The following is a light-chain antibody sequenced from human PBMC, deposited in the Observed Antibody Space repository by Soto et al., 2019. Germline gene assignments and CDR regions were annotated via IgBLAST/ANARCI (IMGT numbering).Light chain of an antibody. CDR1: QRINSY. CDR3: QQSYSSPLT. CDR2: TAS. J-gene: IGKJ4*01. V-gene: IGKV1-39*01. Sequence: IQMTQSPSSLSASVGDRVTITCRASQRINSYLNWYQQKPGKAPKLLIYTASSLQGGVPSRFSGGGSGADFTLTISSLQPEDFATYYCQQSYSSPLTFGGGTKVDIK.